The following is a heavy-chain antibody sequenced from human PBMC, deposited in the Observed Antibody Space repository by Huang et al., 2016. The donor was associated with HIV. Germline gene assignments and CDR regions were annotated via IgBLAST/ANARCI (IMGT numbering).Heavy chain of an antibody. J-gene: IGHJ6*03. D-gene: IGHD3-9*01. CDR1: GGSFTFSG. Sequence: QVHLVQSGAEVKKPGSSVRVSCTASGGSFTFSGISWVRQAPGQALEWLGGWLPMGWRANYARKMRDRVTTTARESTTTVYMDLASVGPEDTAVYYCAGGASYEIWTPYYSGWHYSMDVWGEGTTVTVSS. CDR3: AGGASYEIWTPYYSGWHYSMDV. CDR2: WLPMGWRA. V-gene: IGHV1-69*13.